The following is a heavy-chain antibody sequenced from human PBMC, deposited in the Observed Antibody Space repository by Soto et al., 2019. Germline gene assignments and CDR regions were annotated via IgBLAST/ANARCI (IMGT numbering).Heavy chain of an antibody. CDR2: TYYRSKWNY. CDR3: VRHPLDTLALYGMVV. V-gene: IGHV6-1*01. J-gene: IGHJ6*02. Sequence: SQTLPLPCAISGDSVSAHSAAWNWIRQSPSRGLEWLGRTYYRSKWNYDYAESVKSQMTITPDTSNNHFSLQLNSVTPEDTAVYYCVRHPLDTLALYGMVVWDQGTTLTVSS. CDR1: GDSVSAHSAA. D-gene: IGHD6-6*01.